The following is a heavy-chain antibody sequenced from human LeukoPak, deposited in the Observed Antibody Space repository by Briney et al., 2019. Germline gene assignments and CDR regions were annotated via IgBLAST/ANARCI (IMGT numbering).Heavy chain of an antibody. CDR1: GFTLSDYY. CDR3: ARGHCTSIGCYPLS. J-gene: IGHJ3*01. D-gene: IGHD2-2*01. V-gene: IGHV3-11*01. Sequence: PGRSLRLSCAASGFTLSDYYMGWIRQVPGKGLEWLSYISSSGSPIHYADSVKGRFTISRDNAKNSLYLQMNSLRVEDTALYYCARGHCTSIGCYPLSWGQGTMVTVSS. CDR2: ISSSGSPI.